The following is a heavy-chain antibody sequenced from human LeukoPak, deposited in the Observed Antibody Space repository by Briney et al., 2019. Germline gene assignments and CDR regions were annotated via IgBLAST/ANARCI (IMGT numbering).Heavy chain of an antibody. Sequence: ASVKVSCKASGYTFTTYAMNWVRQAPGQGLEWMGWINTNTGNPTYAQGFTGRFVFSLDTSVSTAYLQISGLKAEDTAVYYCARGPIATVTSPYFDYWGQGTLVTVSS. CDR1: GYTFTTYA. CDR3: ARGPIATVTSPYFDY. V-gene: IGHV7-4-1*02. CDR2: INTNTGNP. D-gene: IGHD4-17*01. J-gene: IGHJ4*02.